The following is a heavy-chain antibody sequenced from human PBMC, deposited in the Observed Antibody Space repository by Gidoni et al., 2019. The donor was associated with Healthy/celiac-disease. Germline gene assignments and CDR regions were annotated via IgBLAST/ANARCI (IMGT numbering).Heavy chain of an antibody. Sequence: VLLVLSGAEVKKPGTSVKVSCKASGYTVTSYGRSWVRQATGQGLEWMGWSSAYNGNTNYAQKLQGRVTMTTETSTSTAYMERRRLRSDDTAVYYCARDFRHRRDGYNDFDCGGQGTLVTVSS. CDR1: GYTVTSYG. J-gene: IGHJ4*02. V-gene: IGHV1-18*04. CDR3: ARDFRHRRDGYNDFDC. D-gene: IGHD5-12*01. CDR2: SSAYNGNT.